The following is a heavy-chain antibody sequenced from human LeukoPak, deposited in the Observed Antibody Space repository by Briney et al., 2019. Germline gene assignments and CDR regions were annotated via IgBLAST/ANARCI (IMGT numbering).Heavy chain of an antibody. CDR2: IKGDGSST. V-gene: IGHV3-74*01. J-gene: IGHJ6*02. CDR1: GFTFSNYW. CDR3: ARGNYHAMDV. Sequence: GGSLRLSCAASGFTFSNYWMHWVRHTPGEGLMCVSLIKGDGSSTTYADSVKGRFTISRDNAKNTVYLQMNSLRAEDTAVYYCARGNYHAMDVWGQGTTVTVSS.